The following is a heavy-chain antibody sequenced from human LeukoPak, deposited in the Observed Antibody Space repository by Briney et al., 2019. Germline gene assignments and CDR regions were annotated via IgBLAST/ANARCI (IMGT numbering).Heavy chain of an antibody. J-gene: IGHJ4*02. CDR2: FSAYNGNT. CDR3: ARGVAGTEGLFEY. Sequence: ASVTLSCTASGYTFTIYGITWVRQAPGQGLEWMGWFSAYNGNTNYAQKLQDRVTMTTDTSTNTAYMELRSLRSDDTAVYFCARGVAGTEGLFEYWGQGTLVTVSS. D-gene: IGHD6-19*01. CDR1: GYTFTIYG. V-gene: IGHV1-18*01.